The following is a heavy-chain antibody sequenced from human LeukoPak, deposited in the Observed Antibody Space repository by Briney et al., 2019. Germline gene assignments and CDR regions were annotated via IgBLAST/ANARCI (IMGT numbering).Heavy chain of an antibody. CDR2: ISSDGSTK. Sequence: PGGSLRLSCAVSGFTFSSYAMRWVRQAPGKGLEWVAIISSDGSTKYYGDSVKGRFTISRDNSKNTLDLQMNRLRPEDTALYYCAKDAFDDYGDCPYFDYWGQGTLVTVSS. CDR3: AKDAFDDYGDCPYFDY. D-gene: IGHD4-17*01. CDR1: GFTFSSYA. V-gene: IGHV3-30*18. J-gene: IGHJ4*02.